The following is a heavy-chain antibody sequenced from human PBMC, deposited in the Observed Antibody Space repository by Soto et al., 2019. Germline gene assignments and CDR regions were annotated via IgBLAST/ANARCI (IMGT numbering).Heavy chain of an antibody. D-gene: IGHD1-20*01. CDR2: INAGNGNT. J-gene: IGHJ4*02. CDR1: GYTFSSYA. V-gene: IGHV1-3*01. Sequence: ASVKVSCKASGYTFSSYAMHWVRQAPGQRLECMGWINAGNGNTMYSQNFQGRVTMTRDTSTSTVYMELSSLRSEDTAVYYCAIMSPSFDYWGQGTLVTVSS. CDR3: AIMSPSFDY.